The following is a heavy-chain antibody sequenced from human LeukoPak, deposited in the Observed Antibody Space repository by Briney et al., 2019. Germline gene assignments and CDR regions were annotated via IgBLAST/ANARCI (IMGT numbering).Heavy chain of an antibody. J-gene: IGHJ4*02. CDR2: MNPNSGNT. Sequence: ASVNVSCKASVYTFTSYDINWVRQATGQGLEGMGWMNPNSGNTGYAQKFQGRVTMTRNTSISTAYMELSSLRSEDTAVYYCARGLRWRWLQSYFDYWGQGTLVTVSS. CDR1: VYTFTSYD. V-gene: IGHV1-8*01. D-gene: IGHD5-24*01. CDR3: ARGLRWRWLQSYFDY.